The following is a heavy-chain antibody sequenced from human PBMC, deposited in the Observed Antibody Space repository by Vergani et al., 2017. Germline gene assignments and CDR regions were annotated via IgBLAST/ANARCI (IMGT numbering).Heavy chain of an antibody. CDR1: GFTFSRHW. J-gene: IGHJ4*02. CDR2: VSGSSATP. V-gene: IGHV3-23*04. CDR3: TKGSRGYTGYFFDY. D-gene: IGHD5-12*01. Sequence: EVQLVESGGGLVQPGGSLRLSCAASGFTFSRHWMHWVRQAPGKGLVWVSSVSGSSATPYYADSVKGRFIISRDNSNNTLHLQMNSLRADDTAVYYCTKGSRGYTGYFFDYWGQGTLATVSS.